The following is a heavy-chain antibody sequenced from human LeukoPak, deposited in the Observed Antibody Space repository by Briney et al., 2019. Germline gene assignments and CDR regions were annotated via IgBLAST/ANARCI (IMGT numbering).Heavy chain of an antibody. CDR2: ISSSGSTI. CDR1: GFTFSSYE. J-gene: IGHJ4*02. D-gene: IGHD3-10*01. V-gene: IGHV3-48*03. Sequence: GGSLRLSCAASGFTFSSYEMNWVRQAPGKGLEWVSYISSSGSTIYCADSVKGRFTISRDNAKSSLYLQMNSLRAEDTAVYYCARETYYYGSGSYNDYWGQGTLVTVSS. CDR3: ARETYYYGSGSYNDY.